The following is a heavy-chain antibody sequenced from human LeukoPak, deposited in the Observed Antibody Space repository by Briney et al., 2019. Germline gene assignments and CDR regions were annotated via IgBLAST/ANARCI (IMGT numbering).Heavy chain of an antibody. CDR3: ARAYGGNSPGYWFDS. Sequence: GSLRLSCAASGFTVSSTYMSWVRQAPGKGLEWVSLIYGRGGTYYADSAEGRFTISRHNSKNIIYLQMNAQTTEDTAVYYCARAYGGNSPGYWFDSWGQGALVTVSS. J-gene: IGHJ5*01. D-gene: IGHD4-23*01. V-gene: IGHV3-53*04. CDR1: GFTVSSTY. CDR2: IYGRGGT.